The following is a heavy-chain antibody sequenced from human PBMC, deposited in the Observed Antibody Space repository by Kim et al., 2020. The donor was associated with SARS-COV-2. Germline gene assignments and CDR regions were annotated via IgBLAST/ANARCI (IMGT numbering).Heavy chain of an antibody. V-gene: IGHV4-39*01. Sequence: SETLSLTCTVSGGSISSSSYYWGWIRQPPGKGLEWIGSIYYSGSTYYNPSLKSRVTISVDTSKNQFSLKLSSVTAADTAVYYCARQIIAAEHAFDIWGQG. J-gene: IGHJ3*02. CDR3: ARQIIAAEHAFDI. CDR2: IYYSGST. CDR1: GGSISSSSYY. D-gene: IGHD6-13*01.